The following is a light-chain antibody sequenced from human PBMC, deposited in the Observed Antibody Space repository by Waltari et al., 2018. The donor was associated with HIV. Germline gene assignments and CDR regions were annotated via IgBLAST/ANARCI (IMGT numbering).Light chain of an antibody. CDR3: QQYNNWPIT. CDR2: GAS. Sequence: ETVMTQSLSTPSVLPGERDTLSCRASQSVRSYLAWYQQTPGQAPRLLMYGASTRATGIPARFSGSGSGTEFTLTISSLQSEDFAVYYCQQYNNWPITFGQGTRLDIK. CDR1: QSVRSY. V-gene: IGKV3-15*01. J-gene: IGKJ5*01.